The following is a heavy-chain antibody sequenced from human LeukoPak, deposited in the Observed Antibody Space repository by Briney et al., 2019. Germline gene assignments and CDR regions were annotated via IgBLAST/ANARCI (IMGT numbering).Heavy chain of an antibody. Sequence: PSETLSLTCTVSGGSISSYYWSWIRQPPGNGLEWIGYIYYSGSTNYNPSLKSRVTISVDTSKNQFSLKLSSVTAADTAVYYCARFGGTYYYDSSGYSYNWFDPWGQGTLVTVSS. D-gene: IGHD3-22*01. J-gene: IGHJ5*02. V-gene: IGHV4-59*01. CDR3: ARFGGTYYYDSSGYSYNWFDP. CDR2: IYYSGST. CDR1: GGSISSYY.